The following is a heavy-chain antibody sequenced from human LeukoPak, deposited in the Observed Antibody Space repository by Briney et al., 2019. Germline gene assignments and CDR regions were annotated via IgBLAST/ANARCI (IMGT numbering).Heavy chain of an antibody. CDR1: GFTFSSNY. CDR2: ICSGGSR. Sequence: QSGGSLRLSCAASGFTFSSNYMSWVRQAPGKGLEWVSVICSGGSRYYSDSVKGRFTISRDNSKNTLHLKMNSLRAEETAVYYCARVGTAMVLDYWGQGTLVTVSS. V-gene: IGHV3-53*01. J-gene: IGHJ4*02. CDR3: ARVGTAMVLDY. D-gene: IGHD5-18*01.